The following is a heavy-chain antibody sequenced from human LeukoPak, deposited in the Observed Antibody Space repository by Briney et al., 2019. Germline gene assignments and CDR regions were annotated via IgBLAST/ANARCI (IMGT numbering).Heavy chain of an antibody. J-gene: IGHJ4*02. CDR3: ARDIRVGDDY. Sequence: GGSLRLSCAASGFTFSSYSMNWVRQAPGKGLEWVSSISSSSSYIYYADSVKGRFTISRDNAKNSVYLQMNSLRAEDTAVYYCARDIRVGDDYWGQGTLVTVSS. D-gene: IGHD2-21*02. CDR1: GFTFSSYS. CDR2: ISSSSSYI. V-gene: IGHV3-21*01.